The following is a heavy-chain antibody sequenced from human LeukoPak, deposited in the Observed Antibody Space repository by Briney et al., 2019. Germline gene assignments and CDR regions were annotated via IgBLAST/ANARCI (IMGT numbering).Heavy chain of an antibody. J-gene: IGHJ6*02. Sequence: GGSLRLSCTASGFTFGDYPMNWVRQTPGKGLEWVAVISYDGSNKYYADSVKGRFTISRDNSKNTLYLQMNSLRAEDTAVYYCARDNRLLWFAELLPYYYYYGMDVWGQGTTVTVSS. V-gene: IGHV3-30-3*01. CDR2: ISYDGSNK. D-gene: IGHD3-10*01. CDR1: GFTFGDYP. CDR3: ARDNRLLWFAELLPYYYYYGMDV.